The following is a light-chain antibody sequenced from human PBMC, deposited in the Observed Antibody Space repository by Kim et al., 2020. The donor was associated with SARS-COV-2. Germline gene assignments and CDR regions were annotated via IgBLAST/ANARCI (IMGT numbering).Light chain of an antibody. CDR1: QTVSNY. J-gene: IGKJ1*01. Sequence: PGERATLSCGTSQTVSNYLAWYQQKPGQAPRLLIYDASNRATGIPVRFSGSGSGTDFSLTISNLEPEDFAVYYCQYRRTFGQGTKVYIK. V-gene: IGKV3-11*01. CDR3: QYRRT. CDR2: DAS.